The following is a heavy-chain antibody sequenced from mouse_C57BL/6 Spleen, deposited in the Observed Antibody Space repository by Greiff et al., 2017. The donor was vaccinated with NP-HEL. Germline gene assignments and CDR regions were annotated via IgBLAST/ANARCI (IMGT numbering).Heavy chain of an antibody. CDR2: ISYDGSN. CDR3: AREENYGPFAY. V-gene: IGHV3-6*01. Sequence: ESGPGLVKPSQSLSLTCSVTGYSITSGYYWNWIRQFPGNKLEWMGYISYDGSNNYNPSLKNRISITRDTSKNQFFLKLNSVTTEYTATYYCAREENYGPFAYWGQGTLVTVSA. CDR1: GYSITSGYY. J-gene: IGHJ3*01. D-gene: IGHD1-1*01.